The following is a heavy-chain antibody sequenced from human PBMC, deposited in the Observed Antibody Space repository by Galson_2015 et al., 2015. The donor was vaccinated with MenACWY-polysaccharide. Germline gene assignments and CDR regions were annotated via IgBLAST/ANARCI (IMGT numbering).Heavy chain of an antibody. Sequence: LSLTCAVSGYSISRSGWWAWVRQPPGKGLEWIGEISHRGSTNYSPSLKSRVTISMDKSKNQFSLRLNSVTAADTAVYYCARKFDYWGQGVLVIVSS. V-gene: IGHV4-4*02. CDR2: ISHRGST. CDR3: ARKFDY. CDR1: GYSISRSGW. J-gene: IGHJ4*02.